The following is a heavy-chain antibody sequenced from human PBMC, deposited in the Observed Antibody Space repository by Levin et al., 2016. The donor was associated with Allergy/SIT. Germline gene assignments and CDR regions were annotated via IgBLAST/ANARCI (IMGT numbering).Heavy chain of an antibody. CDR1: GLSLSRYA. D-gene: IGHD2-21*01. CDR3: AKDYGRRVETTPVGYSDL. CDR2: ISFDGGDK. J-gene: IGHJ5*02. V-gene: IGHV3-30*18. Sequence: GGSLRLSCTASGLSLSRYAMHWVRQPPGKGLEWVATISFDGGDKFYSDSVKGRFTISRENSKNSQYLQMTNLKRDDSAIYFCAKDYGRRVETTPVGYSDLWGQGTRVTVSS.